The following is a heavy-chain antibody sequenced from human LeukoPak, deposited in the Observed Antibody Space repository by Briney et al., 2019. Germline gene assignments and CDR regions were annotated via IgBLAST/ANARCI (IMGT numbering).Heavy chain of an antibody. D-gene: IGHD6-19*01. CDR2: IYDSGTT. J-gene: IGHJ4*02. CDR3: AGRRSSGWYAY. Sequence: AGGSLRLSCAASGFTFSSYAMSWVRQAPGKGLEWVSVIYDSGTTYYADSVKGRFLIFRDTSKNTVDLQMNSLRVEDTAVYYCAGRRSSGWYAYWGQGTLVTVSS. CDR1: GFTFSSYA. V-gene: IGHV3-23*05.